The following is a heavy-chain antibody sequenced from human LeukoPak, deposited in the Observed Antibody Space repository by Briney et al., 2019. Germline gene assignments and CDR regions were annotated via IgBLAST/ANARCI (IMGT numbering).Heavy chain of an antibody. CDR3: AKASRAMIVVVIYYFDY. CDR1: GFTFSSYA. CDR2: ISGSGGST. D-gene: IGHD3-22*01. V-gene: IGHV3-23*01. Sequence: GGSLRLSCAASGFTFSSYAMSWVRQAPGKGLEWVSAISGSGGSTYYADSVKGRFTISRDNSKNTLYLQMNSLRAEDTAVYYCAKASRAMIVVVIYYFDYWGQGTLVTVSS. J-gene: IGHJ4*02.